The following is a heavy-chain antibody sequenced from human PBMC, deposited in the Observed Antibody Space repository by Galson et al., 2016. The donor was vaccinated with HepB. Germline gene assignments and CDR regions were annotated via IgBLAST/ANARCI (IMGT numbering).Heavy chain of an antibody. V-gene: IGHV3-7*03. CDR1: GFTFSRFW. J-gene: IGHJ1*01. D-gene: IGHD6-19*01. CDR2: IKEDGSKT. CDR3: AKYGDEAGRNFHH. Sequence: SLRLSCAASGFTFSRFWMNWVRQAPGKGLEWVASIKEDGSKTFYVDSVKGRFTMSRDNVEESVSLQINSLRAEDTAVYYCAKYGDEAGRNFHHWGQGTLVTVSS.